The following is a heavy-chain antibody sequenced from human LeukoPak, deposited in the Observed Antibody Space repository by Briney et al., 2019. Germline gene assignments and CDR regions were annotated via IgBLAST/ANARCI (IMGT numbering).Heavy chain of an antibody. CDR2: INHSGST. V-gene: IGHV4-34*01. CDR1: GGSFSGYY. D-gene: IGHD3-10*01. Sequence: SETLSLTCAVYGGSFSGYYWSWIRQPPGKGLEWIGEINHSGSTNYNPSLKSRVAISVDTSKNQFSLKLSSVTAADTAVYYCARGVRGSGSGRFDYWGQGTLVTVFS. CDR3: ARGVRGSGSGRFDY. J-gene: IGHJ4*02.